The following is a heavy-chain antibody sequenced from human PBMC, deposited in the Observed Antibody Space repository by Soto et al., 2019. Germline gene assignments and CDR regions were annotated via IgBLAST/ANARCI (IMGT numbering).Heavy chain of an antibody. D-gene: IGHD6-6*01. V-gene: IGHV3-7*01. CDR1: GFTFSSYW. Sequence: EVPLVESGGGLVQPGGSLRLSCAASGFTFSSYWMSWVRQAPGKGLEWVANIKQDGSEKYYVDSVKGRFTISRDNAKNSLYLQMNSLRAEDTAVYYCAREGIAARLCFQHWGQGTLVTVSS. J-gene: IGHJ1*01. CDR2: IKQDGSEK. CDR3: AREGIAARLCFQH.